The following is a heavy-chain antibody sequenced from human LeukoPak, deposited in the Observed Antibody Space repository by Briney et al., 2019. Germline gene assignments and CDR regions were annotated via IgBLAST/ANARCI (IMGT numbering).Heavy chain of an antibody. CDR1: GYTFAGYY. CDR2: INPGGGST. CDR3: ARDDDSSGYPLDY. V-gene: IGHV1-46*01. J-gene: IGHJ4*02. Sequence: RASVKVSCKASGYTFAGYYMHWVRQAPGQGLEWMGIINPGGGSTSYAQKFQGRVTMTRDMSTSTVYMELSSLRSEDTAVYYCARDDDSSGYPLDYWGQGTLVTVSS. D-gene: IGHD3-22*01.